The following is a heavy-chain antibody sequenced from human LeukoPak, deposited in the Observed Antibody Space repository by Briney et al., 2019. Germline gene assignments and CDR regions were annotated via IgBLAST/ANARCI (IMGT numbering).Heavy chain of an antibody. CDR3: ARDQGYSYGYNFDY. D-gene: IGHD5-18*01. Sequence: SETLSLTCAVSGGSISSSNWWGWVRQPPGKGLEWIGEIYHSGSTNYNPSLKSRVTISVDKSKNQFSLKLSSVTAADTAVYYCARDQGYSYGYNFDYWGQGTLVTVSS. V-gene: IGHV4-4*02. CDR1: GGSISSSNW. J-gene: IGHJ4*02. CDR2: IYHSGST.